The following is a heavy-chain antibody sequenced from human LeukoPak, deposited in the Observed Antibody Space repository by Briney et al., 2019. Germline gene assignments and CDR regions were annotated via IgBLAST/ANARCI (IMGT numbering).Heavy chain of an antibody. D-gene: IGHD6-19*01. CDR1: GFTLSNAW. J-gene: IGHJ1*01. Sequence: PGGSLRLSCAASGFTLSNAWMSWVRQAPGKGLEWVGRIKSKTDGGTTDYAAPVKGRFTISRDDSKNTLYLQMNSLKTEDTAVYYCTTDLKWLGTFTDFQHWGQGTLVTVSS. CDR2: IKSKTDGGTT. V-gene: IGHV3-15*01. CDR3: TTDLKWLGTFTDFQH.